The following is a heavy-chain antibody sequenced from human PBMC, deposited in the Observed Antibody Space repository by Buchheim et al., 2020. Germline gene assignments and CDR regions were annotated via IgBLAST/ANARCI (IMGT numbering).Heavy chain of an antibody. CDR2: ISYDGSNK. CDR3: ARESRSSTSCYTGSLWYFDL. CDR1: GFTFSSYA. Sequence: QVQLVESGGGVVQPGRSLRLSCAASGFTFSSYAMHWVRQAPGKGLEWVAVISYDGSNKYYADSVKGRFTISRDNSKNTLYLQMNSLRAEDTAVYYCARESRSSTSCYTGSLWYFDLWGRGTL. J-gene: IGHJ2*01. V-gene: IGHV3-30*04. D-gene: IGHD2-2*02.